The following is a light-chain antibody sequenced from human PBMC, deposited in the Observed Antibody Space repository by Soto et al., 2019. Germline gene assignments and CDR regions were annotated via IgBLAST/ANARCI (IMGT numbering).Light chain of an antibody. Sequence: EIVLTQSPDTLSLSPGERATLSCRASQSVSSSSLAWYQQKPGQAPRLLIYAASSRATGIPDRFSGSGSGTDFTLTISRLEPEDFAVYFCQQYGSSPWTFGQGTKVDI. J-gene: IGKJ1*01. CDR1: QSVSSSS. V-gene: IGKV3-20*01. CDR3: QQYGSSPWT. CDR2: AAS.